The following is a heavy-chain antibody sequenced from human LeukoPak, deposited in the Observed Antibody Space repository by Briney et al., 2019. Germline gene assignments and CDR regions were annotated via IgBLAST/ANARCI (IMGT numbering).Heavy chain of an antibody. CDR1: EFTFYKHG. D-gene: IGHD3-16*01. CDR2: ISSDGNRK. V-gene: IGHV3-30*03. J-gene: IGHJ4*02. Sequence: GGSLRLSCTPFEFTFYKHGMHWVRQAPGKGPEWVAIISSDGNRKYYAHSVEGRFTISRDNSKNTLYLQMDSLRVDDTAVYYCARDRAWDYFDSWGQGTLVTVSS. CDR3: ARDRAWDYFDS.